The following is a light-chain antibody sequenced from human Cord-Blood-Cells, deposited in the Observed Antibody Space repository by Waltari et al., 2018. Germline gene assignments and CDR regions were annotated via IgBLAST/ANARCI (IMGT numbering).Light chain of an antibody. Sequence: QSALTQPASVSGSPGQSITISCTGTSSYVGGYNYVSWYQQHPGKAPKLMIFDDSKRPSGVSNRFSGSKSGTTASLTISGLQAEDEADYYCSSYTSSSTYVFGTGTKVTVL. V-gene: IGLV2-14*01. CDR2: DDS. CDR3: SSYTSSSTYV. CDR1: SSYVGGYNY. J-gene: IGLJ1*01.